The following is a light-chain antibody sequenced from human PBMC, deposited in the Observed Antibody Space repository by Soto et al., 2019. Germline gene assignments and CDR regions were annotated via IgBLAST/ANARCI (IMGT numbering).Light chain of an antibody. J-gene: IGKJ4*01. CDR1: PSLNNW. Sequence: DIQMTQSPSTLSASIGDRVTLTCRASPSLNNWVAWYQQKPGKVPKLLIYKASTLESGVPSRFSGSGSGTEFTLTISSLQPDDFATYYCQHSFAFGGGTKVQIK. CDR3: QHSFA. CDR2: KAS. V-gene: IGKV1-5*03.